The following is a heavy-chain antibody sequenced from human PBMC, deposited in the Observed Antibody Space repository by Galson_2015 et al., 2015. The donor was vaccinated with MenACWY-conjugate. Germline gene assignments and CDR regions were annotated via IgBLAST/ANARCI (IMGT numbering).Heavy chain of an antibody. J-gene: IGHJ4*02. CDR2: IKQAGSDK. D-gene: IGHD2-15*01. CDR1: GFTFSIYA. V-gene: IGHV3-7*03. Sequence: LRLSCAASGFTFSIYALAWVRQAPGKGLEWVANIKQAGSDKYYVDSVKGRFTISRDNAKNSLYLQMNSLRAEDTAIYYCARWAYCSGGSCHRYDHWGQGTLVTVSS. CDR3: ARWAYCSGGSCHRYDH.